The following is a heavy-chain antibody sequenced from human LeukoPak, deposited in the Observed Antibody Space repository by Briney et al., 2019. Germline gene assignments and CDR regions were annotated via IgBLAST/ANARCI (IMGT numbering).Heavy chain of an antibody. CDR2: IYYSGST. CDR1: GGSLNNYY. D-gene: IGHD6-13*01. Sequence: SETLSLTCTVSGGSLNNYYWGWIRQPPGRGLEWIGYIYYSGSTYYNPSLKGRLTISIDTSTNQFSLRLSSVTAADTAVYFCARRKIHSSSFDSWGQGTLVTVSS. J-gene: IGHJ4*02. V-gene: IGHV4-59*01. CDR3: ARRKIHSSSFDS.